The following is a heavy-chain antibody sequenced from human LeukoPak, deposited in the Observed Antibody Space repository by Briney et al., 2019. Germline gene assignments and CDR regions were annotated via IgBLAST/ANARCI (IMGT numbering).Heavy chain of an antibody. CDR3: ARVLSSSSKVFDC. J-gene: IGHJ4*02. CDR2: IYYSGNT. CDR1: GGSISSYY. V-gene: IGHV4-59*01. D-gene: IGHD6-6*01. Sequence: PSETLSLTCNASGGSISSYYWSWIRQPPGKGLEWIGDIYYSGNTNYNTSLKSRVTVSVDRPKNQFSLKVTSVTTADTAVYYCARVLSSSSKVFDCWGQGTLVTVSS.